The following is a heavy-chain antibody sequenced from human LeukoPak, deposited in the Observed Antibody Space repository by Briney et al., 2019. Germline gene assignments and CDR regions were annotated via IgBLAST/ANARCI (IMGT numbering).Heavy chain of an antibody. CDR2: ISSDGSST. J-gene: IGHJ4*02. Sequence: GGSPRLSCAASGFTFNSYWMHWVRQAPGKGLVWVSRISSDGSSTKYADSVKGRFTISRDNAKNTLYLQMNSLRAEDTAVYYCARAEAAAGTDYWGQGTLVTVSS. D-gene: IGHD6-13*01. CDR1: GFTFNSYW. CDR3: ARAEAAAGTDY. V-gene: IGHV3-74*01.